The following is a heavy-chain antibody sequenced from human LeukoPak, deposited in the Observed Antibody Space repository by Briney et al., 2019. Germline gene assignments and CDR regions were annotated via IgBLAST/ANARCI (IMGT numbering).Heavy chain of an antibody. V-gene: IGHV3-21*01. D-gene: IGHD3-22*01. CDR1: GFTFSSYS. Sequence: GGSLRLSCAASGFTFSSYSMNWVRQAPGKGLEWVSSISSSSSYIYYADSVKGRFTISRDNAKNSLYLQMNSLRAEDTAVYYCARGGYYYDGSGPDYGGQGPLVTVSS. CDR2: ISSSSSYI. J-gene: IGHJ4*02. CDR3: ARGGYYYDGSGPDY.